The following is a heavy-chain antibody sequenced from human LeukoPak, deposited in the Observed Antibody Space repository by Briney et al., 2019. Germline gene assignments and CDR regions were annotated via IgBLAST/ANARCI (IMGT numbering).Heavy chain of an antibody. Sequence: PGGSLRLSCAASGFTVSSNYMSWVRQAPGKGLEWISYISPRSTDTNYADSVKGRFTISRDNAKNSLYLEMNSLRAEDTAVFYCVREYCSGDRCYSSYYGMDVWGQGTTVTVSS. J-gene: IGHJ6*02. CDR1: GFTVSSNY. D-gene: IGHD2-15*01. V-gene: IGHV3-11*06. CDR3: VREYCSGDRCYSSYYGMDV. CDR2: ISPRSTDT.